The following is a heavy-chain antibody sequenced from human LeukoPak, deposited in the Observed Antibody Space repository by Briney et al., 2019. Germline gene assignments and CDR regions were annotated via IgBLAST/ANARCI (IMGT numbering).Heavy chain of an antibody. J-gene: IGHJ4*02. CDR1: GFTFSSYA. CDR2: ISGSGGST. Sequence: GGSLRLSCAASGFTFSSYAMSWVRQAPGKGLEWVSAISGSGGSTYYADSVKGRFTISRDNSKNTLYPQMNSLRAEDTAVYYCAKVPDFWSGYYHFDYWGQGTLVTVSS. D-gene: IGHD3-3*01. CDR3: AKVPDFWSGYYHFDY. V-gene: IGHV3-23*01.